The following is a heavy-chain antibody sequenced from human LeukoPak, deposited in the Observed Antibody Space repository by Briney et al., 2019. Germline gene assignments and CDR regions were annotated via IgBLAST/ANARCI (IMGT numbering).Heavy chain of an antibody. J-gene: IGHJ5*02. Sequence: SETLSLTCTFSGGSISSYYWSWIRQPPGKGLEWIGYIYYSGSTNYNPSLKSRVTISVDTSKNQFSLRLSSVTAADTAVYYCARHRYYYDSSGYYYQPWGQGTLVTVSS. V-gene: IGHV4-59*01. CDR1: GGSISSYY. CDR2: IYYSGST. D-gene: IGHD3-22*01. CDR3: ARHRYYYDSSGYYYQP.